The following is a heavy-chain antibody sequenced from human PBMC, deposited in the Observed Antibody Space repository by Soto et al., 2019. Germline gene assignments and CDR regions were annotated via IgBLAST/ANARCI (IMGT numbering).Heavy chain of an antibody. J-gene: IGHJ5*02. V-gene: IGHV2-5*02. CDR1: GFSLSTTGVG. CDR2: IYWDDDK. CDR3: AQRRPHYGLGRERGTWFDP. Sequence: QITLKESGPTLVRPTQTLTLTCTFSGFSLSTTGVGVGWIRQPPGKALKWRALIYWDDDKRYSPSLKSRLTNTKDTPKNEAILTMTNMDPVDTARYYCAQRRPHYGLGRERGTWFDPWGHGTLVTVSS. D-gene: IGHD3-10*01.